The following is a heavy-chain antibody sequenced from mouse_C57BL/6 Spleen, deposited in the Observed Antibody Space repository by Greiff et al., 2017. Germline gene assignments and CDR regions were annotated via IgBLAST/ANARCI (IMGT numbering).Heavy chain of an antibody. CDR1: GFTFSDYG. V-gene: IGHV5-17*01. J-gene: IGHJ4*01. Sequence: EVQLVESGGGLVKPGGSLKISCAASGFTFSDYGMHWVRQAPEKGLEWVAYISSGSSTIYYADTVKGRFTISRDNAKNTLFLQMTSLRSEDTAMYYCARRYGYAMDYWGQGTSVTVSS. D-gene: IGHD2-10*02. CDR3: ARRYGYAMDY. CDR2: ISSGSSTI.